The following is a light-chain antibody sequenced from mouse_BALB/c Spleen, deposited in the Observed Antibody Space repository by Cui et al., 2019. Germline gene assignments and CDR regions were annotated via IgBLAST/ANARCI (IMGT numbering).Light chain of an antibody. CDR2: LTS. CDR1: SSVSY. J-gene: IGKJ1*01. Sequence: QIVLTQSPALMSASPGEKVTMTCSASSSVSYMYWYQQKPRSSPKPWIYLTSNLASGVPARFSGSGSGTSYSLTISSMEAEDAATYYCQQWSSPWTFGGGTKLEIK. CDR3: QQWSSPWT. V-gene: IGKV4-68*01.